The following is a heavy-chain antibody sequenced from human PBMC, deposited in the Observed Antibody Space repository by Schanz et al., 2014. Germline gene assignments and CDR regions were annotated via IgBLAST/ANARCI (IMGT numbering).Heavy chain of an antibody. CDR1: GGTFSTYP. CDR2: IIPIHGIV. CDR3: ARGGYSSGWYDRDIARFDY. J-gene: IGHJ4*02. D-gene: IGHD6-19*01. Sequence: QVQLVQSGAEVKKPGSSMKVSCKASGGTFSTYPINWLRQAPGQGLEWMGRIIPIHGIVNYAQRFQDRVRITADKSTSTAYIELSSLRSDDTAVYYCARGGYSSGWYDRDIARFDYWGQGTLVTVSS. V-gene: IGHV1-69*02.